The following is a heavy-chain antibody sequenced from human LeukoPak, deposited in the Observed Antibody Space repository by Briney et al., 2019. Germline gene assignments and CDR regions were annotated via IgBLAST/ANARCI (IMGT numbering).Heavy chain of an antibody. CDR3: ARDQYDTWSRRGNFDS. J-gene: IGHJ4*02. CDR1: GYTFTSYY. V-gene: IGHV1-46*01. CDR2: INPSGGST. D-gene: IGHD3-3*01. Sequence: GASVKVSCKASGYTFTSYYMHWVRQAPGQGLEWMGIINPSGGSTSYAQKFQGRVTMTRDTSTSTVYMELSSLRSEDTAVYYCARDQYDTWSRRGNFDSWGQGTLVIVSS.